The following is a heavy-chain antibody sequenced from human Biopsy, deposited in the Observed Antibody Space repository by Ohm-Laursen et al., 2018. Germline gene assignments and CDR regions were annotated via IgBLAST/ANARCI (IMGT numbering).Heavy chain of an antibody. J-gene: IGHJ2*01. D-gene: IGHD3-22*01. CDR2: VYYTGST. Sequence: SETLSLTCSVSGGSISSYYWSWIRQPPGKGLEWIGYVYYTGSTDYNPSLQSRVTTSVDTSKNHFSLRLRSVTPADTAIYCARDRGYYSDRTVPGYFDLWGRGTLVTVSS. V-gene: IGHV4-59*01. CDR1: GGSISSYY. CDR3: ARDRGYYSDRTVPGYFDL.